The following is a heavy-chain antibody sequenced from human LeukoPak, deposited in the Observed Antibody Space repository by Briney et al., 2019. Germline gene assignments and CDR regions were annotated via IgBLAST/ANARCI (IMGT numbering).Heavy chain of an antibody. CDR2: IYTDDST. Sequence: GGSPRLSCAASGFTVSNKYMSWVRQTPGMGLEWVSIIYTDDSTYYADSVKGRFTISRDISRNALFLEMNNLRADDTAVYYCARGGAPNLADHWGQGTLVTVSS. CDR3: ARGGAPNLADH. D-gene: IGHD2-8*01. CDR1: GFTVSNKY. V-gene: IGHV3-53*01. J-gene: IGHJ5*02.